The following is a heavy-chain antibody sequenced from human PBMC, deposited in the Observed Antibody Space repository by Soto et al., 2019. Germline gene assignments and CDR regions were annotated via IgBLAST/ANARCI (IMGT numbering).Heavy chain of an antibody. J-gene: IGHJ6*03. Sequence: EVQLVESGGGLVQPGGSLRLSCAASGFTFSNYAMDWVRQAPGKVLEYVSGISSNGVGTYYANSVKDIFTISRDNSKNPLYLQMGSLIAEDMAVYYCARREQSEYYSMDVWGKGTSVTVSS. CDR2: ISSNGVGT. V-gene: IGHV3-64*01. CDR3: ARREQSEYYSMDV. CDR1: GFTFSNYA. D-gene: IGHD6-19*01.